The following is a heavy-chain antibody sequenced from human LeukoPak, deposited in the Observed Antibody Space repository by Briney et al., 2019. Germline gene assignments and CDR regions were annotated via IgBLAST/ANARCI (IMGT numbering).Heavy chain of an antibody. Sequence: SETLSLTCTVSGGSISDYYWSWIRQPAEKGLECIGRVYTSGGIDYNPSFKSRVTLSVDKSKNQFFLKLTSVTAADTAVYYYAGRDYWGQGTLVTVSS. D-gene: IGHD1-26*01. V-gene: IGHV4-4*07. CDR1: GGSISDYY. CDR3: AGRDY. CDR2: VYTSGGI. J-gene: IGHJ4*02.